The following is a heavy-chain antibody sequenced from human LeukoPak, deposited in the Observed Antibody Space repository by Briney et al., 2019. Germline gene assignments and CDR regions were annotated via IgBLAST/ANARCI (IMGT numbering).Heavy chain of an antibody. V-gene: IGHV4-59*01. CDR2: ILYSGTT. D-gene: IGHD1-1*01. CDR3: ARVGDWNDLVY. J-gene: IGHJ4*02. Sequence: SETLSLTCTVSGGSISPYYWSWIRLTPGKGLEWIGYILYSGTTTNYNPSLKSRVTISVDTSKNQFSLKLSSVTAADTAVYYCARVGDWNDLVYWGQGTLVTVSS. CDR1: GGSISPYY.